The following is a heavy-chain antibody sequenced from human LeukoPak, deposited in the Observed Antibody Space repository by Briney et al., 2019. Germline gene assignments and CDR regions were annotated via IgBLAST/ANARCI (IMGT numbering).Heavy chain of an antibody. CDR3: ASKGSEGYRYFDC. Sequence: SETLSLTCAVSGGSLSSSTWWSWVRQPPGKGLEWIGEIHHSGSTNNNPSLKSRVTISVDKSRNQFSLKLSSVTAADTAVYYCASKGSEGYRYFDCRGQGTLVTVSS. J-gene: IGHJ4*02. D-gene: IGHD5-18*01. CDR2: IHHSGST. CDR1: GGSLSSSTW. V-gene: IGHV4-4*02.